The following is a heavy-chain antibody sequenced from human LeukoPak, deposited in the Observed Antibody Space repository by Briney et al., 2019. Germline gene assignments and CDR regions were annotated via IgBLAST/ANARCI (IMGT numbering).Heavy chain of an antibody. D-gene: IGHD1-1*01. CDR2: MNPNSCNT. CDR1: GYTFTSYY. J-gene: IGHJ6*03. CDR3: ARGNDCSRQQGSNYYYYTDD. V-gene: IGHV1-8*01. Sequence: ATVNLSCKASGYTFTSYYINWVRQAPGQGLEWMGGMNPNSCNTVYAQEFQRRVTITRNTSIHTAYMELNSLRSKDTAVYYCARGNDCSRQQGSNYYYYTDDWGNGTTVTVSS.